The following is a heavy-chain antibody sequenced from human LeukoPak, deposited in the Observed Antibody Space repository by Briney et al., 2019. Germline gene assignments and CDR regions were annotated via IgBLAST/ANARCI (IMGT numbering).Heavy chain of an antibody. V-gene: IGHV3-30-3*01. CDR1: GFTFSSYA. D-gene: IGHD2-2*01. J-gene: IGHJ3*02. Sequence: PGRSLRLSCAASGFTFSSYAMHWVRQAPGKGLEWVAVISYDGSNKYYADSVKGRFTISRDNSKNTLYLQMNSLRAEDTAVYYCATDHSYCSSTSCYFHDAFDIWGEGTMVTVSS. CDR3: ATDHSYCSSTSCYFHDAFDI. CDR2: ISYDGSNK.